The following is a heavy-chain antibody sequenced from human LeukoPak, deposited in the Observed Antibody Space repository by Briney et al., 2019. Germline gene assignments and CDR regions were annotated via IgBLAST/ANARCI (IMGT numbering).Heavy chain of an antibody. J-gene: IGHJ4*02. Sequence: PGGSLRLSCAASGFTFSSYWMSWVRQAPGKGLEWVANIKQDGSEKYHVDSVKGRFTISRDNAKNSLYLQMNSLRAEDTAVYYCARGRTITMIVVVITTSYYFDYWGQGTLVTVSS. V-gene: IGHV3-7*01. D-gene: IGHD3-22*01. CDR2: IKQDGSEK. CDR1: GFTFSSYW. CDR3: ARGRTITMIVVVITTSYYFDY.